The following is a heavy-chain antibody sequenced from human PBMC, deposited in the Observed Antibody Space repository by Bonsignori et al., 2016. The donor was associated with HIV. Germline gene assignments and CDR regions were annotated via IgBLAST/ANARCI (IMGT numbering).Heavy chain of an antibody. V-gene: IGHV3-21*01. CDR2: ISSSSSYI. Sequence: WIRQPPGKGLEWVSSISSSSSYIYYADSVKGRFTISRDNAKNSLYLQMNSLRAEDTAVYYCARVGLRTETFDYWGQGTLVTVSS. D-gene: IGHD1-1*01. J-gene: IGHJ4*02. CDR3: ARVGLRTETFDY.